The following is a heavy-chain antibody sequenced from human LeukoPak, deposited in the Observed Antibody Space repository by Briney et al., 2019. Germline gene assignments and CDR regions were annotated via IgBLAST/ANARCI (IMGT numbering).Heavy chain of an antibody. V-gene: IGHV3-30*18. CDR3: AKALYNWNDGRDY. D-gene: IGHD1-20*01. Sequence: GGSLRLSCAASGFTFSSYGMHWVRQAPGKGLEWVAVISYDGSNKYYADSVKGRFTISRDNSENTLYLQMNSLRAEDTAVYYCAKALYNWNDGRDYWGQGTLVTVSS. CDR1: GFTFSSYG. J-gene: IGHJ4*02. CDR2: ISYDGSNK.